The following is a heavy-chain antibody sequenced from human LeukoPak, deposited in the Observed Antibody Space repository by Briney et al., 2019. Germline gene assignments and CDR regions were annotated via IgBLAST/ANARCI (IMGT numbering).Heavy chain of an antibody. J-gene: IGHJ3*02. D-gene: IGHD7-27*01. Sequence: ASVKVSCKDSGYIFNDYDINWVRQAAGQGLEWMGWMNPNSGNTGYAQKFQGRITTTRDTSITTAYMELSGLMPEDTAVYYCAREPTRGRAGDNSFDIWGQGTMVTVSS. CDR1: GYIFNDYD. V-gene: IGHV1-8*01. CDR3: AREPTRGRAGDNSFDI. CDR2: MNPNSGNT.